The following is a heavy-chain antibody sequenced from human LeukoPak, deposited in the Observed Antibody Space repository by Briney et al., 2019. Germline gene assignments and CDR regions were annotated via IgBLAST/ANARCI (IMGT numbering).Heavy chain of an antibody. CDR2: IYYSGST. D-gene: IGHD2-2*01. J-gene: IGHJ6*02. CDR3: ARFGAAAIYYYYGMDV. V-gene: IGHV4-30-4*01. CDR1: GGSIISGDYY. Sequence: PSQTLSLTCTVSGGSIISGDYYWSWIRQPPGKGLEWIGYIYYSGSTYYNPSLKSRVTISVDTSKNQFSLKLSSVTAADTAVYYCARFGAAAIYYYYGMDVWGQGTTVTVSS.